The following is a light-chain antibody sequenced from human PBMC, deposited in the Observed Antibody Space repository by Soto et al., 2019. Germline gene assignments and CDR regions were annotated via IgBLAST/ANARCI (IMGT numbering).Light chain of an antibody. CDR1: QSVSSY. J-gene: IGKJ1*01. Sequence: EVVLPQSPAPLSLSPGERATLSSRASQSVSSYLAWYQQKPGQAPRLLIYEASHRATGIPARFSGSGSATDSTLTISSLEPEDCAVYYCQQRSNWPTLAQGTTVDI. CDR2: EAS. CDR3: QQRSNWPT. V-gene: IGKV3-11*01.